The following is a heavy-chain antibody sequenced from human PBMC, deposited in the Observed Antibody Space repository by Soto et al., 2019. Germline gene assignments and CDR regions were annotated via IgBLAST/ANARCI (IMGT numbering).Heavy chain of an antibody. CDR1: GYTFTSYG. D-gene: IGHD4-17*01. CDR3: ARDSWDGDYYYYGMDV. V-gene: IGHV1-18*01. J-gene: IGHJ6*02. CDR2: ISAYNGNT. Sequence: QVQLVQSGAEVKKPGASVKVSCKASGYTFTSYGISWVRQAPGQGLEWMGWISAYNGNTNYAQKLQGRVTMTTDTSTSTAYMELRSLRSGDTAVYYCARDSWDGDYYYYGMDVWGQGTTVTVSS.